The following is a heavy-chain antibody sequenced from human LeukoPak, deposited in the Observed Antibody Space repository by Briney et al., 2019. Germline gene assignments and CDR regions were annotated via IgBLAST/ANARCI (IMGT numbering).Heavy chain of an antibody. CDR2: ISGTGGFTTST. V-gene: IGHV3-23*01. J-gene: IGHJ4*02. CDR1: GFTFSNYA. Sequence: GGSLRLSCAASGFTFSNYAMTWVRQAPGKGLEWVSTISGTGGFTTSTYYADSVKGRFTISRDNSKDTLYLQMNSLKVDDTALYYCAKGSALGYSSSWYLNSWGQGTLVTVSS. CDR3: AKGSALGYSSSWYLNS. D-gene: IGHD6-13*01.